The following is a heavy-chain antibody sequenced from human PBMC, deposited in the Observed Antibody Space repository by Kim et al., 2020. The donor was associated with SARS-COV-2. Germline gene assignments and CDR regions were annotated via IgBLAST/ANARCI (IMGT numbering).Heavy chain of an antibody. Sequence: YGDSVKGRFTISRDDSKNTLFLQMRTLRVEDTAMYYCARPHRASYSDAFDNWGQGTMVTVSS. D-gene: IGHD2-21*01. CDR3: ARPHRASYSDAFDN. V-gene: IGHV3-53*01. J-gene: IGHJ3*02.